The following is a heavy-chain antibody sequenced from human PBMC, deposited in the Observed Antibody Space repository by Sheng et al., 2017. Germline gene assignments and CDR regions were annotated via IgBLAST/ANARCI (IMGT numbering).Heavy chain of an antibody. CDR2: ISSSGSSI. J-gene: IGHJ4*02. CDR3: AREGYSSSWYYFDY. Sequence: EVQLVESGGGLVQPGGSLRLSCAASGFTFSSYEMNWVRQAPGKGLEWVSYISSSGSSIYYADSVKGRFTISRDNAKSSLYLQMNSLRAEDTAVYYCAREGYSSSWYYFDYWGQGTLVTVSS. CDR1: GFTFSSYE. D-gene: IGHD6-13*01. V-gene: IGHV3-48*03.